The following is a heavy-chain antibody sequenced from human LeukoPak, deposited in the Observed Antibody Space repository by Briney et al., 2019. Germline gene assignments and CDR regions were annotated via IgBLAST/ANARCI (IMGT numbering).Heavy chain of an antibody. CDR3: ARDSGDAFDI. D-gene: IGHD1-14*01. J-gene: IGHJ3*02. Sequence: GGSLRLSCAASGFTFSSYDMHWVRQATGKGLEWVSAIGTAGDTYYPGSVKGRFTISRENAKNSLCLQMNSLRAGDTAAYYCARDSGDAFDIWGQGTMVTVSS. V-gene: IGHV3-13*01. CDR2: IGTAGDT. CDR1: GFTFSSYD.